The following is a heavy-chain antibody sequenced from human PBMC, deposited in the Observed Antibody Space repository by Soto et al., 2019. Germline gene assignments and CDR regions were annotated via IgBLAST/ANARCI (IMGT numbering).Heavy chain of an antibody. CDR2: IDPSDSYT. CDR1: GYSFTSYW. D-gene: IGHD5-18*01. V-gene: IGHV5-10-1*01. CDR3: ARTSMQSRGYSYGHGGMDV. Sequence: GESLKISCXGSGYSFTSYWISWVRQMPGKGLEWMGRIDPSDSYTNYSPSFQGHVTISADKSISTAYLQWSSLKASDTAMYYCARTSMQSRGYSYGHGGMDVWGQGTTVTVSS. J-gene: IGHJ6*02.